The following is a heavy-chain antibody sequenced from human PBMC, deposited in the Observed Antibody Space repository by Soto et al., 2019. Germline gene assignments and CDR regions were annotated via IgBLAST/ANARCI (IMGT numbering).Heavy chain of an antibody. J-gene: IGHJ4*01. CDR3: ARALVYCSGGSCYPD. CDR1: GFTVSSNY. CDR2: IYSGGST. D-gene: IGHD2-15*01. V-gene: IGHV3-53*04. Sequence: GGSLRLSCAASGFTVSSNYMSWVRQAPGKGLEWVSVIYSGGSTYYADSVKGRFTISRHNSKNTPYLQMNSLRAEDTAVYYCARALVYCSGGSCYPDWGQGTLVTVSS.